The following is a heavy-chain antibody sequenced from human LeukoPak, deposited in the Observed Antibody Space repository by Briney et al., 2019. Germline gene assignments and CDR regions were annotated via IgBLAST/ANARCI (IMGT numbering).Heavy chain of an antibody. CDR2: ISAYNGNT. J-gene: IGHJ4*02. Sequence: ASVKVSCKASGYTFTGYGISWVRQAPGQGLEWMGWISAYNGNTNYAQKLQGRVTMTTDTSTSTAYMELRSLRSDDTAVYYCARSPLDQTHFDYWGQGTLVTVSS. V-gene: IGHV1-18*04. D-gene: IGHD2-2*01. CDR3: ARSPLDQTHFDY. CDR1: GYTFTGYG.